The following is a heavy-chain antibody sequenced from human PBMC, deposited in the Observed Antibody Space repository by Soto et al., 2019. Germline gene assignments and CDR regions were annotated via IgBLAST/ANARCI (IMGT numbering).Heavy chain of an antibody. V-gene: IGHV4-30-4*01. D-gene: IGHD2-15*01. J-gene: IGHJ5*01. Sequence: SETLSLTCSVSGDSISTVDYFWAWIRQLPGQALEYIGYIYKSTTTYYNPSFESRVAISLDTSKSQFSLTVTSATAADTAVYFCARGRYCLTGRCFPNWFDSWGQGTLVTVSS. CDR2: IYKSTTT. CDR3: ARGRYCLTGRCFPNWFDS. CDR1: GDSISTVDYF.